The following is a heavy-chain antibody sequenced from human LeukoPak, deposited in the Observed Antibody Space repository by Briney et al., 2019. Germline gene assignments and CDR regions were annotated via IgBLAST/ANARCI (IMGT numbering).Heavy chain of an antibody. CDR2: ISSDSTTI. J-gene: IGHJ4*02. Sequence: GGSLRLSCTGSGFTFGTFSMNWVRQAPGKGPEWISYISSDSTTIQYADSVKGRFITTRDNTKNSLYLQLSNLRAEDTALYYCARGTGTYYYWGQGALVSVSS. CDR1: GFTFGTFS. CDR3: ARGTGTYYY. D-gene: IGHD1-26*01. V-gene: IGHV3-48*04.